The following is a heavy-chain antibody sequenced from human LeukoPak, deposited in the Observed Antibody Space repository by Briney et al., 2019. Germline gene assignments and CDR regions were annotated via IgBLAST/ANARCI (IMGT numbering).Heavy chain of an antibody. CDR2: ISTYNGNT. V-gene: IGHV1-18*01. CDR1: GYTFTSYG. Sequence: ASVKVPCKASGYTFTSYGISWVRQAPGQGLEWMGWISTYNGNTNYAQKLQGRVTMTTDTSTSTAYMELRSLRSDDTAIYYCARSGVGATSGNSDYWGQGTLVTVSS. CDR3: ARSGVGATSGNSDY. J-gene: IGHJ4*02. D-gene: IGHD1-26*01.